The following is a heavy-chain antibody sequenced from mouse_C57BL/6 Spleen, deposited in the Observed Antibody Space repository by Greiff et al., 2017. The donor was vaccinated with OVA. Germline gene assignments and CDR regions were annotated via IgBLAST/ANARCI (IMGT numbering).Heavy chain of an antibody. V-gene: IGHV1-52*01. J-gene: IGHJ2*01. CDR2: IDPSDSET. Sequence: QVQLQQPGAELVRPGSSVKLSCKASGYTFTSYWLHWVKQRPIQGLEWIGNIDPSDSETHYNQKFKDKATLTVDKSSSTAYMKLSSLTSEDSAVYYCARRRAYGYFDYWGQGTTLTVSS. CDR1: GYTFTSYW. D-gene: IGHD1-1*01. CDR3: ARRRAYGYFDY.